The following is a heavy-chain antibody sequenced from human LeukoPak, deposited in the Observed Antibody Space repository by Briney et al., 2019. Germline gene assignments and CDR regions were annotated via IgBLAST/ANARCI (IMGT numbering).Heavy chain of an antibody. J-gene: IGHJ6*03. CDR3: ARAAIKVRGRRVGYYYYMDV. CDR1: GYTFTSYD. D-gene: IGHD1-26*01. CDR2: MNPNSGNT. Sequence: ASVKVSCKASGYTFTSYDINWVRQATGQGLEWMGWMNPNSGNTGYAQKFQGRVTITRNTSISTAYMELSSLRSEDTAVYYCARAAIKVRGRRVGYYYYMDVWGKGTTVTVSS. V-gene: IGHV1-8*03.